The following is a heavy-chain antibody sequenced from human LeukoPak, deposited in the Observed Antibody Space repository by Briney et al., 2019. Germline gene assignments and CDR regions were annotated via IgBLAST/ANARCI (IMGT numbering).Heavy chain of an antibody. J-gene: IGHJ6*04. Sequence: GASVKVSCKASGGTFSSNAIIWVRQAPGQGLEWMGGIIPILGTTNYAQKFQGRVTVTADKSTSTAYMELSSLRSEDTAVYYCAREFLAVADTDTNNYGMAVWGKGTTVSFS. CDR3: AREFLAVADTDTNNYGMAV. CDR1: GGTFSSNA. D-gene: IGHD6-19*01. CDR2: IIPILGTT. V-gene: IGHV1-69*06.